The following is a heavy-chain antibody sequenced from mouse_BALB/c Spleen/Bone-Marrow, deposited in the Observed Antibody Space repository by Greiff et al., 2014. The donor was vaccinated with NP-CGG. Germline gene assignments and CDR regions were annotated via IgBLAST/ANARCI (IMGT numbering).Heavy chain of an antibody. V-gene: IGHV1S29*02. D-gene: IGHD2-2*01. CDR1: GYTFTDYN. CDR2: IYPYNGGT. J-gene: IGHJ3*01. CDR3: ARGMDWLLAY. Sequence: DVQLQESGPELVKPGASVKISCKASGYTFTDYNMHWVKQSHEKSLEWIGYIYPYNGGTGYNQKFKSKATLTVDNSSITAYMELRSLTSEDSAFFSLARGMDWLLAYWGQGTLVTVSA.